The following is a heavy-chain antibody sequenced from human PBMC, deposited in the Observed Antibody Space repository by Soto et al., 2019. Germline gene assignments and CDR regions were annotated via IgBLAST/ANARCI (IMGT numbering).Heavy chain of an antibody. CDR3: ARDVTIFTYYYYGMDV. D-gene: IGHD3-3*01. Sequence: QVQLVQSGAEVKKPGASVKVSCKASGYTFTSYGISWVRQAPGQGLEWMGGIIPIFGTANYAQKFQGRVTITADESTSTAYMELSSLRSEDTAVYYCARDVTIFTYYYYGMDVWGQGTTVTVSS. CDR1: GYTFTSYG. CDR2: IIPIFGTA. V-gene: IGHV1-69*13. J-gene: IGHJ6*02.